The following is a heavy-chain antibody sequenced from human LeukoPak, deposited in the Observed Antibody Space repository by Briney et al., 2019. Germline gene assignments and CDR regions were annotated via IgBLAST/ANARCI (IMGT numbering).Heavy chain of an antibody. CDR3: ARDDWVYGSGSSGLSY. J-gene: IGHJ4*02. Sequence: SETLSLTFTVSGGSISSYYWSWIRQPAGKGLEWIGRIYTSGSTNYNPSLKSRVTMSVDTSKNQFSLKLSSVTAADTAVYYCARDDWVYGSGSSGLSYWGQGTLVTVSS. V-gene: IGHV4-4*07. D-gene: IGHD3-10*01. CDR2: IYTSGST. CDR1: GGSISSYY.